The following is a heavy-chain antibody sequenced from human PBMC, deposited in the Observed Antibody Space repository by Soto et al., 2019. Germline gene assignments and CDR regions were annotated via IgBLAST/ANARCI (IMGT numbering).Heavy chain of an antibody. CDR1: GASISTNHPN. D-gene: IGHD3-9*01. CDR3: ARLPTGYPNWFDP. V-gene: IGHV4-39*01. Sequence: QVQLQGSGPGLVRPSETLSLTCTVSGASISTNHPNWAWVRQPPGTGLEWMGNIHYRGDTYFNPSLGSRLSMSVDTSKNQFSLKLTSVNAADTAVYYCARLPTGYPNWFDPWGQGTLVTVSS. J-gene: IGHJ5*02. CDR2: IHYRGDT.